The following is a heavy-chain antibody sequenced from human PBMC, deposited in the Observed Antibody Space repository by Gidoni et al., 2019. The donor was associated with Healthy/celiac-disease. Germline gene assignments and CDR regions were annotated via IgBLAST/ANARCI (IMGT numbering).Heavy chain of an antibody. Sequence: EVQLVESGGGLVKPGGSLRLSCAASGFTFSNAWMSWVRQAPGKGLEWVGRIKSKTDGGTTDYAAPVKGRFTISRDDSKNTLYLQMNSLKTEDTAVYYCTTDLGPYSSSWYYAFDIWGQGTMVTVSS. CDR1: GFTFSNAW. CDR2: IKSKTDGGTT. D-gene: IGHD6-13*01. V-gene: IGHV3-15*01. J-gene: IGHJ3*02. CDR3: TTDLGPYSSSWYYAFDI.